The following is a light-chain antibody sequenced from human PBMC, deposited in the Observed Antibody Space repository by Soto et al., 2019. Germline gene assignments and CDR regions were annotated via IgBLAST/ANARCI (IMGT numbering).Light chain of an antibody. CDR1: QSINTN. CDR3: QQSYDNLT. V-gene: IGKV1-39*01. Sequence: DIEMTQAPSSLSASVGGTVTITCRASQSINTNLNWYQHKVGEAPKLLIYAASSLQSGVPSRFRGSGSGTHFTLTISSLQPEDFATYYCQQSYDNLTFCPGTKVDIK. CDR2: AAS. J-gene: IGKJ3*01.